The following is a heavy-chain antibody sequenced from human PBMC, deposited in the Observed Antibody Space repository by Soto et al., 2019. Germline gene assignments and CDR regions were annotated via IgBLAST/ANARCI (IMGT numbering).Heavy chain of an antibody. Sequence: QVHLVQSGAEVKKPGDSVRVSCKASGYTFTGYAIHWVRQAPGQRLEWLGWFNSGNGNTKYSQTFQGRVAFTRDTSATTAYMELSSLRSEDTAVYYCARSGVTTITDYFYYGMDVWGQGTTVTVSS. J-gene: IGHJ6*02. V-gene: IGHV1-3*01. CDR1: GYTFTGYA. CDR2: FNSGNGNT. CDR3: ARSGVTTITDYFYYGMDV. D-gene: IGHD5-12*01.